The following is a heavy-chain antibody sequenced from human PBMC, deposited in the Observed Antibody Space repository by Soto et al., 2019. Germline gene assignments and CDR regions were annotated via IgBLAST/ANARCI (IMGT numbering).Heavy chain of an antibody. J-gene: IGHJ4*02. CDR3: AGDPVPEY. CDR2: IKSDGST. Sequence: PGGSLRLSCAASGFTFSRYWMHWVRQAPGKGLVWVSLIKSDGSTSYADSVKGRFTISRDNAKNTLYLQMNSLRVEDTAVYYCAGDPVPEYGGQGTLVTVSS. CDR1: GFTFSRYW. V-gene: IGHV3-74*01.